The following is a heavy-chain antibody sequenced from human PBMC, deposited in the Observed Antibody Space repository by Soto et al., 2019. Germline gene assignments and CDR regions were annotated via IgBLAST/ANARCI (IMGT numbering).Heavy chain of an antibody. V-gene: IGHV5-51*01. Sequence: PGVSMKICCQVAGYDFATVWIGGVRQMPGKGLECLGIVYPGDSDTRYSPSFQGQVTISADKSINTAYLHFSSLKASDTAIYYCARTTVAGIRGSFDFWGQGTLVTVSS. CDR1: GYDFATVW. CDR2: VYPGDSDT. D-gene: IGHD6-19*01. CDR3: ARTTVAGIRGSFDF. J-gene: IGHJ4*02.